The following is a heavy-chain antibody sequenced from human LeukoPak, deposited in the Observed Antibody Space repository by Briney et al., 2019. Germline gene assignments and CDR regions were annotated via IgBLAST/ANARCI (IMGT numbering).Heavy chain of an antibody. V-gene: IGHV1-69*13. J-gene: IGHJ5*02. Sequence: SVKVSCKASGGTFSSYAISWVRQAPGQGLEWMGGIIPIFGTANYARKFQGRVTITADESTSTAYMELSSLRSADTAVYYCARGEYYYDSSGLFAPWGQGTLVTVSS. CDR1: GGTFSSYA. CDR3: ARGEYYYDSSGLFAP. D-gene: IGHD3-22*01. CDR2: IIPIFGTA.